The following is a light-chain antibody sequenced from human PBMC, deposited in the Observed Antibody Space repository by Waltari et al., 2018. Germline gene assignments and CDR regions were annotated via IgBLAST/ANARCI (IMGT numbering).Light chain of an antibody. Sequence: QSALTQPASVSGSPGQSITISCTGMSSDVGSYNLVSWYQQFPGRAPQPIISEVYRRPSGISDRFSGSKSGNTASRTSSGLRAEDEADYYCCSYAGPATFVVFGGGTKLTVL. J-gene: IGLJ2*01. CDR3: CSYAGPATFVV. CDR1: SSDVGSYNL. V-gene: IGLV2-23*02. CDR2: EVY.